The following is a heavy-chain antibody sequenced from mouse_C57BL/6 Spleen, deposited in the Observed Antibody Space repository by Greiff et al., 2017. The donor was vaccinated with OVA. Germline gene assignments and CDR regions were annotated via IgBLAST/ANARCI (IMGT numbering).Heavy chain of an antibody. CDR3: ARSGIYYYGSSYGYFDV. CDR2: INPNNGGT. V-gene: IGHV1-26*01. J-gene: IGHJ1*03. D-gene: IGHD1-1*01. Sequence: EVQLQQSGPELVKPGASVKISCKASGYTFTDYYMNWVKQSHGKSLEWIGDINPNNGGTSYNQKFKGKATLTVDKSSSTAYMELRSLTSEDSAVYYCARSGIYYYGSSYGYFDVWGTGTTVTVSS. CDR1: GYTFTDYY.